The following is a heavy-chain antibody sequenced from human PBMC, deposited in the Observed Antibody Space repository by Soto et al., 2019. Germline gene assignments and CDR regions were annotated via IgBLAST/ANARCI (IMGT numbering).Heavy chain of an antibody. CDR2: IIPIFGTA. J-gene: IGHJ4*02. V-gene: IGHV1-69*06. Sequence: SVKVSCKASGGTFSSYAISWVRQAPGQGLEWMGGIIPIFGTANYAQKFQGRVTITADKSTSTAYMELSSLRSEDTAVYYCARGPTYYYGSGSFPLTYYFDYWGQGTLVTVSS. D-gene: IGHD3-10*01. CDR1: GGTFSSYA. CDR3: ARGPTYYYGSGSFPLTYYFDY.